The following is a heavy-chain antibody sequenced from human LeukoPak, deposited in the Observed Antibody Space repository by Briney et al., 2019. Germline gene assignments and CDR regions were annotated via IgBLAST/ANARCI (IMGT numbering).Heavy chain of an antibody. CDR1: GFTFGSYG. V-gene: IGHV3-33*01. J-gene: IGHJ4*02. CDR3: ARDRYYYGSGVDY. CDR2: IWYDGSNK. D-gene: IGHD3-10*01. Sequence: PGGSLRLSCAASGFTFGSYGMHWVRQAPGKGLEWVAVIWYDGSNKYYADSVKGRFTISRDNSKNTLYLQMNSLRAEDTAVYYCARDRYYYGSGVDYWGQGTLVTVSS.